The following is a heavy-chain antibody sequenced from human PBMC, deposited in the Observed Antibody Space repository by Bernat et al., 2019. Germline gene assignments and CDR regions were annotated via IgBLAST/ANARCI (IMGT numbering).Heavy chain of an antibody. CDR2: ISVSGNT. Sequence: EVQLVESGGGLVQPGGSLRLSCAASGFTFGSYGMSWVRQPPGKGLEWVSFISVSGNTYYSDSVKGRFTISRDNSKNTLFLQINSLRAEDTAVYYCAKDREVPLFDCWGQGTLVTVSS. D-gene: IGHD2-2*01. J-gene: IGHJ4*02. CDR1: GFTFGSYG. V-gene: IGHV3-23*04. CDR3: AKDREVPLFDC.